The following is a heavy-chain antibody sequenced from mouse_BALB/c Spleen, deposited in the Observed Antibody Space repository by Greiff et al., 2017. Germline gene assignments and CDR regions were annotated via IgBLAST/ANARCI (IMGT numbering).Heavy chain of an antibody. CDR3: ASITTGFPMDY. CDR2: ILPGSGST. D-gene: IGHD1-1*01. CDR1: GYTFSSYW. J-gene: IGHJ4*01. V-gene: IGHV1-9*01. Sequence: VQLQQSGAELMKPGASVKISCKATGYTFSSYWIEWVKQRPGHGLEWIGEILPGSGSTNYNEKFKGKATFTADTSSNTAYMQLRSLTSEDSAVYYCASITTGFPMDYWGQGTSVTVSS.